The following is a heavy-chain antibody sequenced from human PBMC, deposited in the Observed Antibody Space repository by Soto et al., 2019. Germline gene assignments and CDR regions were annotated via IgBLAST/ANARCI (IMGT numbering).Heavy chain of an antibody. CDR3: ARINGGYCSGGSCYFDY. CDR1: GFSLSTSGMC. CDR2: IDWDDDK. D-gene: IGHD2-15*01. J-gene: IGHJ4*02. Sequence: SGPTLVNPTQTLTLTCTFSGFSLSTSGMCVSWIRQPPGKALEWLALIDWDDDKYYSTSLKTRLTISKDTSKNQVVLTMTNMDPVDTATYYCARINGGYCSGGSCYFDYWGQGTLVTVS. V-gene: IGHV2-70*01.